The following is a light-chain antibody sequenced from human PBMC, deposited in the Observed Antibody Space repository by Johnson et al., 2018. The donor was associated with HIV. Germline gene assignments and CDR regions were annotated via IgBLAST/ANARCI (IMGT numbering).Light chain of an antibody. CDR2: DNN. CDR1: SSNIGNNY. V-gene: IGLV1-51*01. Sequence: QAVLTQPPSVSAAPGQKVTISCSGSSSNIGNNYVSWYQQLPGTAPKLLIYDNNKRPSGIPDRFSGSKSGTSATLAITELQTGDEADYYCGTWDSSLSAYVFGTGTKVTVL. J-gene: IGLJ1*01. CDR3: GTWDSSLSAYV.